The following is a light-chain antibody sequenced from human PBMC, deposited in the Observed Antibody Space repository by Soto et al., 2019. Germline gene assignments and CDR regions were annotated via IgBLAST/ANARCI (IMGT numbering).Light chain of an antibody. CDR2: LGS. J-gene: IGKJ1*01. Sequence: DIVMTQSPLSLPVTPGEPASISCRSSQSLLHSNGYNYFDWYLQKPGQSPQLLIYLGSNRASGVPDRISGSGEGTDFTLKVSGVEAEDFGVYYSMQALQTPKTFGQGTKVEI. CDR3: MQALQTPKT. CDR1: QSLLHSNGYNY. V-gene: IGKV2-28*01.